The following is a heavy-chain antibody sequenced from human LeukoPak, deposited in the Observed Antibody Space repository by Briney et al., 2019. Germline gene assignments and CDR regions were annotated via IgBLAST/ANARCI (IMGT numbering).Heavy chain of an antibody. J-gene: IGHJ3*02. CDR2: IYDSGTT. CDR1: GGSFGNYY. V-gene: IGHV4-59*01. D-gene: IGHD1-26*01. Sequence: PSETLSLTCTVSGGSFGNYYWSWIRQPPGKGLEWIGYIYDSGTTNYNPSLKSRVTISVDTATNQFSLKLRSVTAADTAVYYSARRRRIVETSKGDGFDIWGQGTMVTVSS. CDR3: ARRRRIVETSKGDGFDI.